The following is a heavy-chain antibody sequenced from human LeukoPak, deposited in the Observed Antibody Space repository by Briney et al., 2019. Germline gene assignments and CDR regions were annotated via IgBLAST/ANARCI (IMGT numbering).Heavy chain of an antibody. CDR3: ATGAASSGWYYFDY. Sequence: PSETLSLTCTVSGGSISSYYWSWIRQPPGKGLEWIGEINHSGSTNYNPSLKSRVTISVDTSKNQFSLKLSSVTAADTAVYYCATGAASSGWYYFDYWGQGTLVTVSS. D-gene: IGHD6-19*01. CDR1: GGSISSYY. CDR2: INHSGST. J-gene: IGHJ4*02. V-gene: IGHV4-34*01.